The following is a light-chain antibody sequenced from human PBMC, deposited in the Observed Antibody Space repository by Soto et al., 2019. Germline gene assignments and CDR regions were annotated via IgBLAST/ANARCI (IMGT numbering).Light chain of an antibody. V-gene: IGLV2-14*01. CDR3: SSYSISNDNL. Sequence: QALLTQPASVSGSPGQSIAIACTGTSSDVGGYDYVSWYQLHPGKAPKLMVFEVSNRPSGVSYRFSGSKSGNTASLTISGLQAEEEADYFCSSYSISNDNLFGTGTKVTAL. CDR1: SSDVGGYDY. J-gene: IGLJ1*01. CDR2: EVS.